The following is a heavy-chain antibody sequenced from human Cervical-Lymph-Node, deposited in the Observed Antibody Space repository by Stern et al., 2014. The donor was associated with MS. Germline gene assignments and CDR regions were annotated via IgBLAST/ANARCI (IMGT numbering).Heavy chain of an antibody. J-gene: IGHJ4*02. CDR3: ARDMHPARVPFDY. CDR2: ISWDGVE. CDR1: GFTLSSTGVG. D-gene: IGHD4/OR15-4a*01. V-gene: IGHV2-5*02. Sequence: QITLKESGPTLVKPTQTLTLTCTFSGFTLSSTGVGVGWIRQPPGKAPEWLALISWDGVERYNPSLKTRLTITSDTARSLVVLTMTNMDPVDTATYYCARDMHPARVPFDYWGQGTLVTVSS.